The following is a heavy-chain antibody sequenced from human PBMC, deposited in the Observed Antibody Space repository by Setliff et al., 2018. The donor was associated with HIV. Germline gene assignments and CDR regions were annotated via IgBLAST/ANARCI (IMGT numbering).Heavy chain of an antibody. V-gene: IGHV7-4-1*02. D-gene: IGHD4-17*01. CDR3: ARDHDYSDLSRNWFYMDV. CDR1: GYTFSNYG. J-gene: IGHJ6*03. CDR2: INTNTGNP. Sequence: ASVKVSCKASGYTFSNYGMNWVRQAPGQGLEWMGWINTNTGNPTYAQDFTGRFVFSLDTSVSTAYLQISSLKAEDTAVYYCARDHDYSDLSRNWFYMDVWGKGTTVTVSS.